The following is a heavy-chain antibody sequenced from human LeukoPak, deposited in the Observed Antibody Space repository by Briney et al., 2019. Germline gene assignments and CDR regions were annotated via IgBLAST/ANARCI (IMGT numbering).Heavy chain of an antibody. D-gene: IGHD3-22*01. V-gene: IGHV4-59*01. CDR3: ARGRIYYDSTGYYY. Sequence: SETLSLTCTVSGVSISSFYWSWIRQPPGKGLEWVGYIYYSGSTSYTPSLRSRVTVSVDTSKNQFSPKLRSVTAADTAVYYCARGRIYYDSTGYYYWGQGILVTVSS. J-gene: IGHJ4*02. CDR2: IYYSGST. CDR1: GVSISSFY.